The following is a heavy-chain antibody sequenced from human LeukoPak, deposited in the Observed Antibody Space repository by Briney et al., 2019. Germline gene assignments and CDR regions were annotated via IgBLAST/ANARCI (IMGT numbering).Heavy chain of an antibody. CDR1: DDSITIYY. V-gene: IGHV4-59*01. Sequence: SETLSLTCTVSDDSITIYYWTWIRQPPGKGLEWIGYIDHTGSTNYNPSLNSRVTISRDTSKNHFSLKLSSATAADTAVYYCAGTQNYDFWSGYYTVAFDIWGQGTMVTVSS. J-gene: IGHJ3*02. D-gene: IGHD3-3*01. CDR2: IDHTGST. CDR3: AGTQNYDFWSGYYTVAFDI.